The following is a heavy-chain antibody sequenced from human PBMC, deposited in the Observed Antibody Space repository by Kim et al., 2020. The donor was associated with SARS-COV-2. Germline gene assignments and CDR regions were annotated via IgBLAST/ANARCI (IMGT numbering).Heavy chain of an antibody. J-gene: IGHJ3*02. D-gene: IGHD3-9*01. Sequence: GGSLRLSCAASGFTFSSYGMHWVRQAPGKGLEWVSRINSDGSSTNYADSVKGRFTISRDNSKNTLYLQMNSLRAEDTAVYYCARAEWWYYEILTGSSYAFDIGGQGTMVTVSS. CDR3: ARAEWWYYEILTGSSYAFDI. CDR1: GFTFSSYG. V-gene: IGHV3-74*01. CDR2: INSDGSST.